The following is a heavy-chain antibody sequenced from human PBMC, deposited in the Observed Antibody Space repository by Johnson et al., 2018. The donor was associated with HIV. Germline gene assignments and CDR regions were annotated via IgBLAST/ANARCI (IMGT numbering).Heavy chain of an antibody. V-gene: IGHV3-33*06. D-gene: IGHD5-24*01. CDR3: AKDLKGRWLQYGGLDI. CDR2: IWYDGSNT. J-gene: IGHJ3*02. Sequence: QVQLVESGGGVVQPGRSLRLSCAASGFTFISYAMHWVRQAPGKGLEWVAVIWYDGSNTYYADSVKGRFTISRDNSKNTLYQQMNSLGAEDTAVYFCAKDLKGRWLQYGGLDIWGQGTTVTVSP. CDR1: GFTFISYA.